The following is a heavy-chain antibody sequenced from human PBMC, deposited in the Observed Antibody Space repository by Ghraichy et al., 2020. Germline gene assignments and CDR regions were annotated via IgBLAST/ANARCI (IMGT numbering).Heavy chain of an antibody. CDR3: TRDFYYFAMDV. J-gene: IGHJ6*02. Sequence: ALRLSCEGSGFTISAYWMLWVRQAPGKGLVWVSSIKGDGSSTRYADSVKGRFTISRDNAKNTLYLQMNSLRADDTAVYYCTRDFYYFAMDVWGQGTTVTVSS. CDR2: IKGDGSST. CDR1: GFTISAYW. V-gene: IGHV3-74*01.